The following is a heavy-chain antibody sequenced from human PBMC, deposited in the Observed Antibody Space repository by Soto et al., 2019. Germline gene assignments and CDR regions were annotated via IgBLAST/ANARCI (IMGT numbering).Heavy chain of an antibody. CDR3: ATSGQVHLGALSYRRAFDY. CDR2: FDPEDGET. V-gene: IGHV1-24*01. D-gene: IGHD3-16*02. J-gene: IGHJ4*01. CDR1: GYTLTELS. Sequence: ASVKVSCKVSGYTLTELSMHWVRQAPGKGLEWMGGFDPEDGETIYAQKFQGRVTMTEDTSTDTAYMELSSLRSEDTAVYYCATSGQVHLGALSYRRAFDYWRHGTLVTVSS.